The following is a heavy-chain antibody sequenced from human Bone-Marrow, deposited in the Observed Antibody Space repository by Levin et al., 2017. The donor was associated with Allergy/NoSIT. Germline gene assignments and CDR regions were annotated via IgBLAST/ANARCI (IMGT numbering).Heavy chain of an antibody. D-gene: IGHD6-13*01. V-gene: IGHV3-23*01. CDR2: ISGSGDLT. CDR3: AKVESTSWYSKSPFDS. Sequence: LSLTCAASGFILRNYGMNWVRQAPGKGLQWISYISGSGDLTYYADSVRGRFTISRDNFQNTVDLQMNSLRADDTAVYFCAKVESTSWYSKSPFDSWGQGTVVTVSS. CDR1: GFILRNYG. J-gene: IGHJ5*01.